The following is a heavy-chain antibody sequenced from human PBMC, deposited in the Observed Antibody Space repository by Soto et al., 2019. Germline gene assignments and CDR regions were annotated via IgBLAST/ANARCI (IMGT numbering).Heavy chain of an antibody. CDR1: GFTFSSYA. D-gene: IGHD3-3*01. J-gene: IGHJ4*02. CDR2: ISGSGGST. V-gene: IGHV3-23*01. Sequence: GGSLRLSCAASGFTFSSYAMSWVRQAPGKGLEWVSAISGSGGSTYYADSVKGRFTISRDNSKNTLYLQMNSLRAEDTAVYYCAGMSGITIFGVVTYWGQGTLVTVSS. CDR3: AGMSGITIFGVVTY.